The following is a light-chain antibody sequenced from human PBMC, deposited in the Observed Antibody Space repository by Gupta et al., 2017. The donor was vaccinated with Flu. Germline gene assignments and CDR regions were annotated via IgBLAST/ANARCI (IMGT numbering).Light chain of an antibody. Sequence: LISCYIFYANAWLRQLPVTGAQAWVIPILLGSHSKGAGIPDRFSGSRSANAASLTISGLRAEDEADYYCHTYGSSSSLVFGGGTKLTVL. CDR2: PILLGSH. J-gene: IGLJ2*01. CDR1: SCYIFYA. V-gene: IGLV4-69*01. CDR3: HTYGSSSSLV.